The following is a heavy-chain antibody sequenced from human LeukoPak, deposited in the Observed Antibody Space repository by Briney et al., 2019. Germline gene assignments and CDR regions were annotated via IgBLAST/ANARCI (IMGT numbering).Heavy chain of an antibody. Sequence: GGSLRLSCAASGFTFSSYAMSWVRQAPGKGLEWVSAISGSGGSTYYADSVKGRFTISRDKSKNTLFLQVNNLRAEDTAVYYCAKGPYYYDSSGYYLGQGMDVWGQGTTVTVSS. V-gene: IGHV3-23*01. CDR2: ISGSGGST. CDR3: AKGPYYYDSSGYYLGQGMDV. D-gene: IGHD3-22*01. CDR1: GFTFSSYA. J-gene: IGHJ6*02.